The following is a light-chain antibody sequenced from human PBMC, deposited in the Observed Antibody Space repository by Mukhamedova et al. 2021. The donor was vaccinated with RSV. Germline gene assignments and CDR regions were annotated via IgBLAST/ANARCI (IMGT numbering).Light chain of an antibody. Sequence: YQQKPGQAPRLLIYGASSRASGIPDRFSGSGSGTDFTLIISRLEPEDFAVYYCQQYGSSPTSGGGTKVEIK. V-gene: IGKV3-20*01. J-gene: IGKJ4*01. CDR2: GAS. CDR3: QQYGSSPT.